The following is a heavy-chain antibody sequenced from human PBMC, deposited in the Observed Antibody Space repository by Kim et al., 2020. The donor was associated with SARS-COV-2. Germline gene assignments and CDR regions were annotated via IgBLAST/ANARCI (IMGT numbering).Heavy chain of an antibody. CDR3: ARVGVLRYFDWLGQLEYGMDV. D-gene: IGHD3-9*01. CDR1: GFTFSSYS. Sequence: GGSLRLSCAASGFTFSSYSMNWVRQAPGKGLEWVSYISSSSSTIYYADSVKGRFTISRDNAKNSLYLQMNSLRDEDTAVYYCARVGVLRYFDWLGQLEYGMDVWGQGTTVTVSS. J-gene: IGHJ6*02. CDR2: ISSSSSTI. V-gene: IGHV3-48*02.